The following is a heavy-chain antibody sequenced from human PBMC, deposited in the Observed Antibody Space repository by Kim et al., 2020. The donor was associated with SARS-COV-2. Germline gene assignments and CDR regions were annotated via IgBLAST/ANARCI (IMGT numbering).Heavy chain of an antibody. CDR3: ARDLYDSSGYYYYYYGMDV. V-gene: IGHV3-48*03. CDR2: ISSSVSTI. J-gene: IGHJ6*02. Sequence: GGSLRLSCAASGFTFSSYEMHWVRQAPGKGLEWVSYISSSVSTIYYADSVKGRFTISRDNAKNSLYLQMNSLRAEDTAVYYCARDLYDSSGYYYYYYGMDVWGQGTTVTVSS. D-gene: IGHD3-22*01. CDR1: GFTFSSYE.